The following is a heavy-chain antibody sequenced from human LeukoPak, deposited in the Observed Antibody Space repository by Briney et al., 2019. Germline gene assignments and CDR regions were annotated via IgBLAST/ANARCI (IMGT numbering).Heavy chain of an antibody. V-gene: IGHV3-21*01. Sequence: GGSLRLSCAASGYTFSSYSINWVRQAPGKGLEWVSSISVRSNYIYYADSVRGRFSISRDDARDSLYLQMNSLRAENTAVYYCVRLRRNSDTSGYYYYYDYWGQGTLVTVSS. D-gene: IGHD3-22*01. CDR3: VRLRRNSDTSGYYYYYDY. CDR2: ISVRSNYI. CDR1: GYTFSSYS. J-gene: IGHJ4*02.